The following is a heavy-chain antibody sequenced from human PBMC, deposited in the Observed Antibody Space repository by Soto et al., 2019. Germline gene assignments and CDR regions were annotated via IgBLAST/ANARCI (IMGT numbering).Heavy chain of an antibody. V-gene: IGHV4-39*01. D-gene: IGHD3-16*01. CDR1: GGSISSSSYY. CDR2: IYYSGST. J-gene: IGHJ5*02. Sequence: KPSETLSLTCTVSGGSISSSSYYWGWIRQPPGKGLEWIGSIYYSGSTYYNPSLKSRVTISVDTSKNQFSLKLSSVTAADTAVYYCARLGGMITFGGVTINWFDPWGQGTLVTVSS. CDR3: ARLGGMITFGGVTINWFDP.